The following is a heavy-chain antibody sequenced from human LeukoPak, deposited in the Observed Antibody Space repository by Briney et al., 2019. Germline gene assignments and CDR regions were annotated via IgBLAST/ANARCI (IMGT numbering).Heavy chain of an antibody. CDR3: ARKDLGLDY. V-gene: IGHV1-69*04. CDR1: GGTFSSYA. J-gene: IGHJ4*02. Sequence: GASVKVSCKASGGTFSSYAISWVRQAPGQGLEWMGRIIPILGIANYAQKFQGRVTITADKSTSAAYMELSSLRSEDTAVYYCARKDLGLDYWGQGTLVTVSS. CDR2: IIPILGIA. D-gene: IGHD7-27*01.